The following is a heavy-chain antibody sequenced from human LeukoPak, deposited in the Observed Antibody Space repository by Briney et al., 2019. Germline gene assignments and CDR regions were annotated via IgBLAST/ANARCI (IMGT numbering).Heavy chain of an antibody. CDR1: GFTVSSNY. CDR2: IYSGGST. Sequence: TGGSLRLSCAASGFTVSSNYMSWVRQAPGKGLEWVSVIYSGGSTYYADSVKGRFTISRDNSKNTLYLQMNSLRAEDTAVYYCAKDEGYDSSGSDSYYFDYWGQGTLVTVSS. J-gene: IGHJ4*02. CDR3: AKDEGYDSSGSDSYYFDY. V-gene: IGHV3-66*01. D-gene: IGHD3-22*01.